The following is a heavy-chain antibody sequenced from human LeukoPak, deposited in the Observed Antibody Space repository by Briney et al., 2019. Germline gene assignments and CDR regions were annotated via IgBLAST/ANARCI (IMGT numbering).Heavy chain of an antibody. CDR3: TMTGIAVAVTGY. CDR1: GFTFSGST. CDR2: IRSKANSYAT. J-gene: IGHJ4*02. V-gene: IGHV3-73*01. D-gene: IGHD6-19*01. Sequence: PGGSLRLSCAASGFTFSGSTMHWVRQASGKGLEWVGRIRSKANSYATAYAASVKGRFTISRDDSKNTAYLRMNSLKTEDTAVYYCTMTGIAVAVTGYWGQGTLVTVSS.